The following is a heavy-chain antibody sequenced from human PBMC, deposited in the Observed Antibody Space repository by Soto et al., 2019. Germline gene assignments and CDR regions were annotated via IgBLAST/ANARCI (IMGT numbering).Heavy chain of an antibody. D-gene: IGHD3-16*01. J-gene: IGHJ4*02. CDR2: HHSDST. Sequence: QVQLQESGPGLVKPSETLSLTCTVSGGSMRGQHWSWIRQPPGKGLEWIGHHSDSTNYNPSLKSRITISTGKSKNQFSLKLSSVTAADTAVYYCATYTVGEGGRGYWGQGTLVTVSS. V-gene: IGHV4-4*09. CDR1: GGSMRGQH. CDR3: ATYTVGEGGRGY.